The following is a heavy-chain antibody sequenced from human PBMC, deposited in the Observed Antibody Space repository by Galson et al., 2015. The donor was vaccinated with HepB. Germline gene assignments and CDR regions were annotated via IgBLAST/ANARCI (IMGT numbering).Heavy chain of an antibody. V-gene: IGHV3-23*01. CDR1: GFTFSSYA. CDR3: AKGHYGSGRRTYGMDV. Sequence: SLRLSCAASGFTFSSYAMRWVRQAPGKGLEWVSGISVSGGNTYYADSVKGRFTISRDNSKNTLYLQMNSLRAEDTAVYYCAKGHYGSGRRTYGMDVWGQGTTVTVSS. CDR2: ISVSGGNT. J-gene: IGHJ6*02. D-gene: IGHD3-10*01.